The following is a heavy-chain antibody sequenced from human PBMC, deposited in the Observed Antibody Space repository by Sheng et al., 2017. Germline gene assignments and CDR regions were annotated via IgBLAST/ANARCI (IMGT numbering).Heavy chain of an antibody. J-gene: IGHJ5*02. CDR3: ARDWSIAVAGTPYNWFDP. CDR1: GGSISGYY. D-gene: IGHD6-19*01. Sequence: QVQLQESGPGLVKPSETLSLTCTVSGGSISGYYCSWIRQPAGKGLEWIGRIYTSGSTNYNPSLKSRVTMSVDTSKNQFSLKLSSVTAADTAVYYCARDWSIAVAGTPYNWFDPWGQGTLVTVSS. V-gene: IGHV4-4*07. CDR2: IYTSGST.